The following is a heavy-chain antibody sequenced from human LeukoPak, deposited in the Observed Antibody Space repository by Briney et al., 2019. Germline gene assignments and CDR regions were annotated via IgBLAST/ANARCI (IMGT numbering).Heavy chain of an antibody. CDR3: ARIMDLLGVHFDF. J-gene: IGHJ4*02. CDR2: MRQDGGEI. V-gene: IGHV3-7*01. CDR1: GFTFNKYW. Sequence: GGSLRLSCVVSGFTFNKYWMSWVRQAPGKGLEWVATMRQDGGEIYYVDSARGRFTISRDNAKNSLYLQMNSLRAEDTAMYYCARIMDLLGVHFDFWGQGTLVTVSS. D-gene: IGHD2-8*01.